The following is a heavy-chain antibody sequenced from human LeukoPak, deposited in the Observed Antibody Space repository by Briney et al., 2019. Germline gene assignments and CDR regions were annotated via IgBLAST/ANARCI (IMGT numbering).Heavy chain of an antibody. V-gene: IGHV3-48*03. CDR3: ARSQRESQPLLRKESYYFDY. J-gene: IGHJ4*02. Sequence: GGSLRLSCAASGFTFSSYEMNWVRQAPGKGLEWVSYISSSGSTIYYADSVKGRFTISRDNSKNTLYLQMNSLRAEDTAVYYCARSQRESQPLLRKESYYFDYWGQGTLVTVSS. CDR2: ISSSGSTI. CDR1: GFTFSSYE. D-gene: IGHD2-15*01.